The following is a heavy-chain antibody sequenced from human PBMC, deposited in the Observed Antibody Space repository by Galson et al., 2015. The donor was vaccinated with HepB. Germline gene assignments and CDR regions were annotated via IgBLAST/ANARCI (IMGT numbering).Heavy chain of an antibody. J-gene: IGHJ6*02. CDR1: GYTFTKYA. D-gene: IGHD2-8*02. CDR2: INVGNGNI. Sequence: SVKVSCKASGYTFTKYALHWVRQAPGQRLEWMGRINVGNGNIKYSQKLQGRVTITWDTSASTAYMELNSLRSEDTAVYFCARIPDDQYCGMDVWGQGTTVTVSS. V-gene: IGHV1-3*01. CDR3: ARIPDDQYCGMDV.